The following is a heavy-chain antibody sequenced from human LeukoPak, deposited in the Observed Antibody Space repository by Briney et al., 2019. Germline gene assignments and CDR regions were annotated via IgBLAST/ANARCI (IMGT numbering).Heavy chain of an antibody. V-gene: IGHV3-48*03. CDR3: AKDRFTMVRGGTFDY. J-gene: IGHJ4*02. CDR1: GFTFSSYE. D-gene: IGHD3-10*01. Sequence: GGSLRLSCAASGFTFSSYEMNWVRQAPGKGLEWVSYISSSGSTIYYADSVKGRFTISRDNAKNSLYLQMNSLRIEDTALFYCAKDRFTMVRGGTFDYWGQGILVTVSS. CDR2: ISSSGSTI.